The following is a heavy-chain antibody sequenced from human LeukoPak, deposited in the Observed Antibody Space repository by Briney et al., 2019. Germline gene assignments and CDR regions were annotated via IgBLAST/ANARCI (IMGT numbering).Heavy chain of an antibody. CDR1: GYTFTSYG. J-gene: IGHJ6*02. CDR3: ASPSFIVVVPAAMPDYSYYYYYGMDV. CDR2: IIPIFGTA. Sequence: ASVKVSCKASGYTFTSYGISWVRQAPGQGLEWMGGIIPIFGTANYAQKFQGRVTITADESTSTAYMELSSLRSEDTAVYYCASPSFIVVVPAAMPDYSYYYYYGMDVWGQGTTVTVSS. D-gene: IGHD2-2*01. V-gene: IGHV1-69*13.